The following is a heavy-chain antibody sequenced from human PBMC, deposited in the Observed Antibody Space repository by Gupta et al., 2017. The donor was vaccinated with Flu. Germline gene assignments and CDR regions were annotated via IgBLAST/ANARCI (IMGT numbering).Heavy chain of an antibody. CDR1: GFTFSSSY. Sequence: EMQLVESGGDLVQPGGSLRLSCAASGFTFSSSYLQWVCQAPGKGLVWVSRINPDGSSTTYAESVKGRFTISRDNAKNTLYLQMNSLGDDDTAVYYCATVTSGCWGQGTLVTVSS. CDR2: INPDGSST. D-gene: IGHD4-17*01. CDR3: ATVTSGC. J-gene: IGHJ4*02. V-gene: IGHV3-74*03.